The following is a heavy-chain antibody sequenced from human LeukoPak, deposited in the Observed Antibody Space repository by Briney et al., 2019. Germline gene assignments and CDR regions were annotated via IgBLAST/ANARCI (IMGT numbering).Heavy chain of an antibody. Sequence: GGALRLSCAASGFTFSSYGMSWVRQAPGKGLEWVSAIGGRDGSTYYADSVKGRFTISRDNSKNTLYVQMNSLRAEDTAVYYCAKGHYYGSGSLDYWGQGTLVTVSS. J-gene: IGHJ4*02. CDR2: IGGRDGST. V-gene: IGHV3-23*01. CDR3: AKGHYYGSGSLDY. CDR1: GFTFSSYG. D-gene: IGHD3-10*01.